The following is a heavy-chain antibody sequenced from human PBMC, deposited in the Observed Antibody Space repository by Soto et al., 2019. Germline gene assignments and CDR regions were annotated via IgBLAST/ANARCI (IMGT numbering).Heavy chain of an antibody. V-gene: IGHV3-30-3*01. Sequence: QVQLVESGGGVVQPGRSLRLSCAASGFTFSSYPMHWVRQAPGKGLECVGVISDDGNNKFYAGSVKGRVTISRDNSKNTLYWQMNSLSAEDTAVYYCARDGDRRSWGDFAYWGQGTLVTVPS. CDR3: ARDGDRRSWGDFAY. CDR1: GFTFSSYP. D-gene: IGHD6-13*01. CDR2: ISDDGNNK. J-gene: IGHJ4*02.